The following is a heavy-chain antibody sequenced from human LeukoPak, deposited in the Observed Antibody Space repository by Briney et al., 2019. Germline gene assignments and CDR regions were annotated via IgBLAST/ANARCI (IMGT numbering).Heavy chain of an antibody. Sequence: GGSLRLSCAASGFTFSSYGMHWVRQAPGKGLEWVAFIRYDGSNKYYADSVKGRFTISRDNSKNTLYLQMNSLRAEDTAVYYCARDKAGYDFWSGYYHTIDDGYWGQGTLVTVSS. CDR3: ARDKAGYDFWSGYYHTIDDGY. CDR2: IRYDGSNK. J-gene: IGHJ4*02. D-gene: IGHD3-3*01. V-gene: IGHV3-30*02. CDR1: GFTFSSYG.